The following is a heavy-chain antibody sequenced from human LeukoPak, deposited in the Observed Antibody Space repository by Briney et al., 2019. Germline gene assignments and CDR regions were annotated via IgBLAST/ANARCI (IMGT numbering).Heavy chain of an antibody. CDR3: ARDPRVYGSGSYPY. D-gene: IGHD3-10*01. CDR1: GFTFDDYA. CDR2: ISWNSGSI. Sequence: GRSLRLSCAASGFTFDDYAMHWVRQAPGKGLEWVSGISWNSGSIGYADSVKGRFTISRDNAKNSLYLQMNSLRAEDTALYYCARDPRVYGSGSYPYWGQGTLVTVSS. J-gene: IGHJ4*02. V-gene: IGHV3-9*01.